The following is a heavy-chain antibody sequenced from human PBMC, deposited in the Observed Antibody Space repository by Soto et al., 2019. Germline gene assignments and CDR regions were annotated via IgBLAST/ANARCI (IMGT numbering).Heavy chain of an antibody. Sequence: GGSLRLSCAASGFTFSSYGMHWVRQAPGKGLEWVAVIWYDGSNKYYADSVKGRFTISRDNSKNTLYLQMNSLRAEDTAVYYCARFGPYCSGGSCYPSDAFDIWGQGTMVTVSS. CDR1: GFTFSSYG. D-gene: IGHD2-15*01. CDR2: IWYDGSNK. CDR3: ARFGPYCSGGSCYPSDAFDI. V-gene: IGHV3-33*01. J-gene: IGHJ3*02.